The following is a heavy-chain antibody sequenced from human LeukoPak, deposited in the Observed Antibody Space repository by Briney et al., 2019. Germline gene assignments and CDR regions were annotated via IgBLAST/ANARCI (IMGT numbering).Heavy chain of an antibody. CDR1: GFTFEDYA. D-gene: IGHD3-16*01. V-gene: IGHV3-9*01. Sequence: GGSLRLSCAASGFTFEDYAMHWVRQAPGKGLEWVSGISWNSGRIGYADSVKGRFTISRDNAKNSLYLQMNRLRAEDTALYYCAKDTVGEDYYYGMDVWGPGTTVTVSS. CDR3: AKDTVGEDYYYGMDV. J-gene: IGHJ6*02. CDR2: ISWNSGRI.